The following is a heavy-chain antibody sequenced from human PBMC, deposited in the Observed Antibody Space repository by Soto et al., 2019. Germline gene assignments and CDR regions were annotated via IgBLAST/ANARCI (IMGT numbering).Heavy chain of an antibody. CDR3: ARDHSSGWSFYYYYGMDV. D-gene: IGHD6-19*01. J-gene: IGHJ6*02. Sequence: GSLRVSCAAYVFTVRSYSMNWVRQAPGKGLEWVSYISSSSSTIYYADSVKGRFTISRDNAKNSLYLQMNSLRDEDTAVYYCARDHSSGWSFYYYYGMDVWGQGTTVTVSS. V-gene: IGHV3-48*02. CDR2: ISSSSSTI. CDR1: VFTVRSYS.